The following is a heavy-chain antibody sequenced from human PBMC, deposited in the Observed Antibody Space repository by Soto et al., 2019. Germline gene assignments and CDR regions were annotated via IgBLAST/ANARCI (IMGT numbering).Heavy chain of an antibody. J-gene: IGHJ6*02. D-gene: IGHD6-19*01. CDR2: IKSKTDGGTT. CDR3: TAPYSSGWRAYYYYGMDV. V-gene: IGHV3-15*01. CDR1: GFTFSNAW. Sequence: VGSLRLSCAASGFTFSNAWMSWVRQAPGKGLEWVGRIKSKTDGGTTDYAAPVKGRFTISRDDSKNTLYLQMNSLKTEDTAVYYCTAPYSSGWRAYYYYGMDVWGQGTTVTVSS.